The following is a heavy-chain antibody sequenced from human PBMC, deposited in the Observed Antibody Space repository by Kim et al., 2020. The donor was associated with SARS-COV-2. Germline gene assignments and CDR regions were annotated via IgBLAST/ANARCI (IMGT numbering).Heavy chain of an antibody. J-gene: IGHJ6*02. CDR2: ISAYNGNT. D-gene: IGHD2-2*01. V-gene: IGHV1-18*01. Sequence: ASVKVSCKASGYTFTSYGISWVRQAPGQGLEWMGWISAYNGNTNYAQKLQGRVTMTTDTSTSTAYMELRSLRSDDTAVYYCARVYPRGPEAYYYYGMDVWGQGTTVTVSS. CDR1: GYTFTSYG. CDR3: ARVYPRGPEAYYYYGMDV.